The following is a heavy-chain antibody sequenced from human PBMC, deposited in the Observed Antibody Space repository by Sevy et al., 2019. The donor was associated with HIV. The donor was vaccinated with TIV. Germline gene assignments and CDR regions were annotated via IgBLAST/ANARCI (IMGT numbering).Heavy chain of an antibody. CDR1: GFTFSHHN. Sequence: GGCLRLSCAASGFTFSHHNMNWVRQAPGKGLEWISYISKSGSTTYFADSVRGRFTISRDNAKNSLFLEMHSLTDEVTAVYYCAREENRELGTIPLDSWGRGIQVTVSS. CDR3: AREENRELGTIPLDS. D-gene: IGHD7-27*01. V-gene: IGHV3-48*02. J-gene: IGHJ4*02. CDR2: ISKSGSTT.